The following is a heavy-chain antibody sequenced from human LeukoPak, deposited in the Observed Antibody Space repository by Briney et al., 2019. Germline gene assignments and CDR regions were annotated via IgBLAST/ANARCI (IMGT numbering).Heavy chain of an antibody. Sequence: GGSLRLSCAASGFTFASYAMSWVRQAPGKGLEWVSVISSSGGRTYYADSVKGRFTISRDNSKNTLYLQMNSLRAEDTAVYYCASPGYDILTPLDYWGQGTLVTVSS. V-gene: IGHV3-23*01. J-gene: IGHJ4*02. CDR1: GFTFASYA. D-gene: IGHD3-9*01. CDR2: ISSSGGRT. CDR3: ASPGYDILTPLDY.